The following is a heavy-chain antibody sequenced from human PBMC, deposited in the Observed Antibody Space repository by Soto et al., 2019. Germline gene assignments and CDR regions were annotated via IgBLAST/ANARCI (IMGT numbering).Heavy chain of an antibody. V-gene: IGHV3-23*01. CDR1: GFTFSSYG. J-gene: IGHJ4*02. Sequence: GGSLRLSWAASGFTFSSYGMGWVRQGPGKGLEWVAVVSIGGSTHYADSVRGRFTISRDNSKNTLSLQMNSLTAEDTAVYFCAKRRGAGGHFDYWGQGALVTVSS. CDR3: AKRRGAGGHFDY. CDR2: VSIGGST. D-gene: IGHD2-15*01.